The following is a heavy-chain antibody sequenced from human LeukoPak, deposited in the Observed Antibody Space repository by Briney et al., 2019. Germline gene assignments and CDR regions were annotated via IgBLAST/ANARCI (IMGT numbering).Heavy chain of an antibody. V-gene: IGHV3-21*06. CDR2: ISSNSRYR. J-gene: IGHJ4*02. Sequence: GGSLRLSCAASGFTFSTYSMNWVRQAPGKGLEWVSSISSNSRYRYYADSMRGRFTISRDNAKNSLFLQMNSLKPEDTAVYYCARVAEAAAFDSWGQGTLVTVSS. D-gene: IGHD6-13*01. CDR3: ARVAEAAAFDS. CDR1: GFTFSTYS.